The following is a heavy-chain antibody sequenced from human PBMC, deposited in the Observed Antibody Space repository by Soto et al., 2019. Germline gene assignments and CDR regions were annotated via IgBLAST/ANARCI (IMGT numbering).Heavy chain of an antibody. CDR3: TRSNWNYFSFFDY. CDR2: IRSKAYGGTT. J-gene: IGHJ4*02. V-gene: IGHV3-49*03. D-gene: IGHD1-7*01. CDR1: GFTFGDYA. Sequence: PGGSLRLSCTASGFTFGDYAMSWFRQAPGKGLEWVGFIRSKAYGGTTEYAASVKGRFTISRDDSKSIAYLQMNSLKTEDTAVYYCTRSNWNYFSFFDYWGQGTLVTSPQ.